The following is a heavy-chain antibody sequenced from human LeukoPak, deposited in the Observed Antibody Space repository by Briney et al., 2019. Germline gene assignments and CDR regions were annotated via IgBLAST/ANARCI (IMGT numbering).Heavy chain of an antibody. D-gene: IGHD3-10*01. V-gene: IGHV3-74*01. Sequence: GGSLRLSCAASGFTFSSYWMHWVRQAPGMGLVWVSRINSDGSSTSYADSVKGRFTISRDNAKNTLCLQMNSLRAEDTAVYYCARLWYGSGSYFDYWGQGTLVTVSS. CDR3: ARLWYGSGSYFDY. CDR1: GFTFSSYW. J-gene: IGHJ4*02. CDR2: INSDGSST.